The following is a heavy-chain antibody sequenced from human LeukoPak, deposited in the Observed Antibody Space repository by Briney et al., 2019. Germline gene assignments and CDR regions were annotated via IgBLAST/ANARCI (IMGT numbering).Heavy chain of an antibody. V-gene: IGHV3-33*01. CDR2: IWYDGSNK. Sequence: GGSLRLSCAASGFTFSSYGMHWVRQAPGKGLEWVGVIWYDGSNKYYADSVKGRFTISRDNSKNTLYLQMNSLRAEDTAVYYCARDELPPSWGSGSYSYYYYYYGMDVWGQGTTVTVSS. CDR3: ARDELPPSWGSGSYSYYYYYYGMDV. D-gene: IGHD3-10*01. J-gene: IGHJ6*02. CDR1: GFTFSSYG.